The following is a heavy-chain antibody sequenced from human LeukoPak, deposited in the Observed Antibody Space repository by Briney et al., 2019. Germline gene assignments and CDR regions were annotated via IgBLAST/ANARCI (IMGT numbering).Heavy chain of an antibody. CDR3: ARRWIKEYYYGSGSYVFDI. CDR1: GGSISSYY. D-gene: IGHD3-10*01. Sequence: SKTLSLTCTVSGGSISSYYWSWIRQPPGKGLEWIGYIYYSGSTNYNPSLKSRVTISVDTSKNQFSLKLSSVTAADTAVYYCARRWIKEYYYGSGSYVFDIWGQGTMVTVSS. J-gene: IGHJ3*02. V-gene: IGHV4-59*08. CDR2: IYYSGST.